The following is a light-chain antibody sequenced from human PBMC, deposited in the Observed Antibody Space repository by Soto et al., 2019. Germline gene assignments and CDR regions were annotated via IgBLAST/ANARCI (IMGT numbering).Light chain of an antibody. CDR1: SSDVGAYDY. CDR3: SSYAGRNTLV. J-gene: IGLJ2*01. V-gene: IGLV2-11*01. CDR2: DVT. Sequence: QSALTQPRSVSGSPGQSVTISCTGTSSDVGAYDYVSWHQQHPGKAPKVMIYDVTKRSSGVPDRFSGSKSGNTASLTISGLQAEDESDYYCSSYAGRNTLVFGGGTKLTVL.